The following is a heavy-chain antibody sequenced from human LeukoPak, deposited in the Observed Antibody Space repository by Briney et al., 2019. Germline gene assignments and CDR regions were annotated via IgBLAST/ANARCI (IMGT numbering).Heavy chain of an antibody. CDR3: ARAGPLMVRGVIEVYNWFGP. CDR1: GYTFTGYY. D-gene: IGHD3-10*01. Sequence: GASVKVSCKASGYTFTGYYMHWVRQAPGQGLEWMGWINPNSGGTNYAQKFQGWVTMTRDTSISTAYMELSRLRSDDTAVYYCARAGPLMVRGVIEVYNWFGPWGQGTLVTVSS. J-gene: IGHJ5*02. V-gene: IGHV1-2*04. CDR2: INPNSGGT.